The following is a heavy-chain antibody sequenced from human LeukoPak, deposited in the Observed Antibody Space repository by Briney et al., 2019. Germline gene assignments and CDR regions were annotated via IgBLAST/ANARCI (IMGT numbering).Heavy chain of an antibody. CDR2: IYFSGST. V-gene: IGHV4-59*01. Sequence: PSETLSLTCTVSGGSISSYYWSWIRQPPGKGLAWVGYIYFSGSTNHNPSLTNRVTISVDTYMNQFSLRLSSVTAADTAVYYCARVGSSGWSFDYWGQGTLVTVSS. D-gene: IGHD6-19*01. CDR3: ARVGSSGWSFDY. J-gene: IGHJ4*02. CDR1: GGSISSYY.